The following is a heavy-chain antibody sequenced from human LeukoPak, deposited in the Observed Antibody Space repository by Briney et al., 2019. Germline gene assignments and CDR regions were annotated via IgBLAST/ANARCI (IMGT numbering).Heavy chain of an antibody. CDR2: IYYSGSI. Sequence: SETLSLTCSVSGGSISSSDYYWGWIRQPPGKGLEWIGNIYYSGSIYYNPSLKSRVTISLDTSRNQFSLKLSSVTAADTAVYYCAREPISGYDLFDYWGQGTLVTVSS. V-gene: IGHV4-39*07. D-gene: IGHD5-12*01. CDR3: AREPISGYDLFDY. J-gene: IGHJ4*02. CDR1: GGSISSSDYY.